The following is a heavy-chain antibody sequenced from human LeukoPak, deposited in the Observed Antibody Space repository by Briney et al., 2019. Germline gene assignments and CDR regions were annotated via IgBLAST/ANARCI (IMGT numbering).Heavy chain of an antibody. J-gene: IGHJ3*02. Sequence: SETLSLTCIVSGDSISSSSYYWSWIRQPPGKGLEWIGYIYYSGSTNYNPSLKSRVTISVDTSKNQFSLKLSSVTAADTAVYYCARDRGDAFDIWGQGTMVTVSS. CDR3: ARDRGDAFDI. CDR1: GDSISSSSYY. CDR2: IYYSGST. V-gene: IGHV4-61*01.